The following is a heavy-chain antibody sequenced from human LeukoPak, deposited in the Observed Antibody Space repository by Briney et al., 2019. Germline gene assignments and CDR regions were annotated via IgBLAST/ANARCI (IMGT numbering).Heavy chain of an antibody. D-gene: IGHD6-6*01. CDR2: IRYDGSNK. Sequence: PGGSLRLSCAASGFTFSSYGMHWVRQAPGKGLEWVAFIRYDGSNKYYADSVKGRFTISRDNSKNTLYLQMNSLRAEDTAVYYCAKVFFGAARSAFDIWGQGTMVTVSS. V-gene: IGHV3-30*02. CDR1: GFTFSSYG. J-gene: IGHJ3*02. CDR3: AKVFFGAARSAFDI.